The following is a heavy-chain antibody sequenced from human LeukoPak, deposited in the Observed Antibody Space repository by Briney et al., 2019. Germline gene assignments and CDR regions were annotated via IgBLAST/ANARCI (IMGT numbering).Heavy chain of an antibody. D-gene: IGHD2-2*01. Sequence: PSETLSLTCTVSGGSVSSGSYYSRWIRQPPGKGLEWIGYIYYSGSTNYNPSLKSRVTISVDTSKNQFFLKLSSVTAADTAVYYCARDAGHCSSTICYFHYYGMDVWGQGTTVTVSS. J-gene: IGHJ6*02. CDR2: IYYSGST. CDR3: ARDAGHCSSTICYFHYYGMDV. V-gene: IGHV4-61*01. CDR1: GGSVSSGSYY.